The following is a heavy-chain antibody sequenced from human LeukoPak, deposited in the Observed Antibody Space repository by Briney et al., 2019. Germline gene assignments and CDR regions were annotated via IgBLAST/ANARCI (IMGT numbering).Heavy chain of an antibody. CDR3: ARDFSGDY. V-gene: IGHV3-21*01. J-gene: IGHJ4*02. CDR2: ISSSSSYI. Sequence: GGSLRLSCAASGFTFSGYTMNWVRQAPGKGLEWVSSISSSSSYIYYADSMKGRFTISRDNAKNSLYLQVNSLRAEDTAVYYCARDFSGDYWGQGTLVTVSS. D-gene: IGHD1-14*01. CDR1: GFTFSGYT.